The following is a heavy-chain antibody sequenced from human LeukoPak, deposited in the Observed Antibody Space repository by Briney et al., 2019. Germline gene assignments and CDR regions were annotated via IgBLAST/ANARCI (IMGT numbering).Heavy chain of an antibody. D-gene: IGHD3-10*01. V-gene: IGHV1-2*02. CDR1: GYTFTSYY. Sequence: WASVKVSCKTSGYTFTSYYIHWLRQAPGQRFEWMGLSDPKSGATKYEHFQGRVTMTRDTSISTAYMELSRLTSDDTAVYYCARGNFYDNKGYSPELRYWGQGTLVTVSS. CDR3: ARGNFYDNKGYSPELRY. CDR2: SDPKSGAT. J-gene: IGHJ4*02.